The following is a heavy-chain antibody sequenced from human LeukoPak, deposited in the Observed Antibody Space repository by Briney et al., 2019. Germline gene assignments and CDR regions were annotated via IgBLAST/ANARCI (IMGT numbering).Heavy chain of an antibody. CDR3: ARDGGTMIVGD. CDR2: IIPILGIA. CDR1: GGTFSSYA. V-gene: IGHV1-69*04. Sequence: ASVKVSCKASGGTFSSYAISWVRQAPGQGLEWMGRIIPILGIANYAQKFQGRVTITADKSTSTAYMELSSLRSEDTVVYYCARDGGTMIVGDWGQGTLVTVSS. D-gene: IGHD3-22*01. J-gene: IGHJ4*02.